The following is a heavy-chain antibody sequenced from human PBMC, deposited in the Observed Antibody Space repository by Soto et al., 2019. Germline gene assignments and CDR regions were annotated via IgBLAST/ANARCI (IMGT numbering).Heavy chain of an antibody. CDR2: IYYSGST. CDR1: GGSISSSTYY. CDR3: ARKGSSRARNWFDP. Sequence: SETLSLTCTVSGGSISSSTYYWGWIRQPPGKGLEWIGSIYYSGSTYYNPSLKSRVTISVDTSKNQFSLKLSSVTAADSAVYYCARKGSSRARNWFDPWGQGTLVTVSS. D-gene: IGHD6-13*01. V-gene: IGHV4-39*01. J-gene: IGHJ5*02.